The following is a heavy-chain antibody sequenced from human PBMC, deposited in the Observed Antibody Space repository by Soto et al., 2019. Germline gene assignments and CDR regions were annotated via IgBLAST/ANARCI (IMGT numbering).Heavy chain of an antibody. Sequence: QVQLVESGGGVVQPGRSLRLSCAVSGFTFSHFGMHWVRQAPGKGLEWVAVISEDGNNIYYADSVRGRFTISRDNSKNTLYLQMNSLRAEDTAVYYCAKVREDLVLLVALDYWGQGTLVTVSS. CDR1: GFTFSHFG. J-gene: IGHJ4*02. D-gene: IGHD2-8*01. CDR3: AKVREDLVLLVALDY. CDR2: ISEDGNNI. V-gene: IGHV3-30*18.